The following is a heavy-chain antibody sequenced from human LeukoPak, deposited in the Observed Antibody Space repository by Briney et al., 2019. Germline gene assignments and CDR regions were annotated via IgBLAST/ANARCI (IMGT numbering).Heavy chain of an antibody. J-gene: IGHJ5*02. D-gene: IGHD6-6*01. Sequence: GASVKVSYTASGYTFTDYYIHWVRQAPGQGVEWMGWINPNSGGTDFAQKFQGRVTMTRDTSISTAYMELSSLRSDDTAVYYCARGGSMAARQVYDPWGQGTLVTVSS. CDR1: GYTFTDYY. CDR3: ARGGSMAARQVYDP. V-gene: IGHV1-2*02. CDR2: INPNSGGT.